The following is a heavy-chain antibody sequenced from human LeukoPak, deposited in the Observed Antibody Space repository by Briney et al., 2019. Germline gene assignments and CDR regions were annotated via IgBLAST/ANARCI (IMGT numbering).Heavy chain of an antibody. Sequence: SVKVSCTASGGTFSSYAISWVRQAPGQGLEWMGGIIPIFGTANYAQKFQGRVTITADKSTSTAYMELSSLRSEDTAVYYCASFTLAAAGSFDYWGQGTLVTVSS. CDR2: IIPIFGTA. V-gene: IGHV1-69*06. CDR1: GGTFSSYA. CDR3: ASFTLAAAGSFDY. D-gene: IGHD6-13*01. J-gene: IGHJ4*02.